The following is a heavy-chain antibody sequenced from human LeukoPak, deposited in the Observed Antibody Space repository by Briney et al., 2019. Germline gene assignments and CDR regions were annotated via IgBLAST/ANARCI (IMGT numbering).Heavy chain of an antibody. J-gene: IGHJ4*02. Sequence: SVKVSCKASGGTFSSYAISWVRQAPGQGLEWMGIINPSGGSTSYAQKFQGRVTITADESTSTAYMELSSLRSEDTAVYYCARAGYLTMTPGGYFVYWGQGTLVTVSS. V-gene: IGHV1-69*11. CDR2: INPSGGST. CDR1: GGTFSSYA. D-gene: IGHD6-13*01. CDR3: ARAGYLTMTPGGYFVY.